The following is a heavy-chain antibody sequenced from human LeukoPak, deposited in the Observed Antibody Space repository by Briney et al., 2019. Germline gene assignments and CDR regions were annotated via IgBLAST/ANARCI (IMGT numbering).Heavy chain of an antibody. CDR2: IIPIFGTA. D-gene: IGHD5-18*01. J-gene: IGHJ6*04. CDR1: GGTFSSNA. CDR3: ARGSDTRPQYYYYYYGMDV. V-gene: IGHV1-69*01. Sequence: SVKVSCKASGGTFSSNAISWVRQAPGQGLEWMGGIIPIFGTANYAQKFQGRVTITADESTSTAYTELSSLRSEDTAVYYCARGSDTRPQYYYYYYGMDVWGKGTTVTVSS.